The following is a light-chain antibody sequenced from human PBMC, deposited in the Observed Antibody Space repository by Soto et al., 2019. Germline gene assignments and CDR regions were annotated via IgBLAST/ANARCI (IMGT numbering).Light chain of an antibody. CDR2: AAS. Sequence: DIQMTQSPSSVSASVGDRFTITCRARQGLGTWLAWFQQSPGKAPKLLISAASSLRSGVPSRFSCSGSGTDFTLTISSLQPEDFATYYCQHAFSCPLTCGGGTKVDIK. J-gene: IGKJ4*01. V-gene: IGKV1-12*01. CDR3: QHAFSCPLT. CDR1: QGLGTW.